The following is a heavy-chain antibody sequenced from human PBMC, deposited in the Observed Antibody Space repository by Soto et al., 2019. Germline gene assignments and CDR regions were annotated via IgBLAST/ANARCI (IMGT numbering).Heavy chain of an antibody. Sequence: PGGSLRLSCAASGFAFSSYEMDWVRQAPGKGLEWVAYISSSGTILYGDSVKGRFTISRDNADNSLYLQMNSLRAKDTAVYYCTKEKPVMYSGYDAFDIWGRGTMVTVSS. CDR1: GFAFSSYE. J-gene: IGHJ3*02. CDR3: TKEKPVMYSGYDAFDI. D-gene: IGHD5-12*01. V-gene: IGHV3-48*03. CDR2: ISSSGTI.